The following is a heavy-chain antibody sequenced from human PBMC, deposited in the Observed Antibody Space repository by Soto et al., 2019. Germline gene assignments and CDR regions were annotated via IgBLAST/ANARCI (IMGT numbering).Heavy chain of an antibody. D-gene: IGHD3-3*01. Sequence: QVQLVESGGGVVQPGKSLRLSCEASGFTFRIHSMHWVRQSPGKGLEWVAVISDDGSSIDYADSVKGRFTISRDNPKHALYLQMNSLKDEDTAVYYCASSVFGDFWSSFGTHPYYVDYWGQGTDVTVSS. CDR3: ASSVFGDFWSSFGTHPYYVDY. CDR1: GFTFRIHS. J-gene: IGHJ4*02. CDR2: ISDDGSSI. V-gene: IGHV3-30-3*01.